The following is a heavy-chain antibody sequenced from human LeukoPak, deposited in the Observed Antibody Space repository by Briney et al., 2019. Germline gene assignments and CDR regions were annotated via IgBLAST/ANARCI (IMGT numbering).Heavy chain of an antibody. Sequence: SETLSLTCTVSGGSISSSNYYWGWIRQPPGKGLEWIGSLYYSGSTYSASTYYNPSLKSRVTISVDTPKNQFSLKLSSVTAADTAVYYCARFLPCSSKNCSPPRFDYWGQGTLVTVSS. J-gene: IGHJ4*02. D-gene: IGHD2-2*01. CDR2: LYYSGSTYSAST. CDR3: ARFLPCSSKNCSPPRFDY. CDR1: GGSISSSNYY. V-gene: IGHV4-39*07.